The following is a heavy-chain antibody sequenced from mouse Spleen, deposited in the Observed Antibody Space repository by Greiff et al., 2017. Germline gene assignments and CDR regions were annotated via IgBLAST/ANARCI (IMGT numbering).Heavy chain of an antibody. D-gene: IGHD2-14*01. CDR3: ARWGTHYYFDY. V-gene: IGHV1-64*01. Sequence: QVQLQQPGAELVKPGASVKLSCKASGYTFTSYWMHWVKRRPGQGLEWIGMIHPNSGSTNYNEKFKSKATLTVDKSSSTAYMQLSSLTSEDSAVYYCARWGTHYYFDYWGQGTTLTVSS. CDR1: GYTFTSYW. J-gene: IGHJ2*01. CDR2: IHPNSGST.